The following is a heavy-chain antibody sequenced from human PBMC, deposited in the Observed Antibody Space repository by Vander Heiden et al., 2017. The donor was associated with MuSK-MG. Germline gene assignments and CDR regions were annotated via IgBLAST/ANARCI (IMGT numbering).Heavy chain of an antibody. CDR3: AKVEAHYYDSGGTDYFDY. V-gene: IGHV3-23*01. CDR1: GSAFSSSA. D-gene: IGHD3-22*01. CDR2: NNRPGGGT. J-gene: IGHJ4*02. Sequence: EVPLLESGGGLVQHVGSLRPLSAASGSAFSSSAMPWVRPAPRKGFEWVSGNNRPGGGTSYADSVKGRFTISRDNSKTTLYLQMNSLRAEDTAVYFCAKVEAHYYDSGGTDYFDYGGQGTLVTVSS.